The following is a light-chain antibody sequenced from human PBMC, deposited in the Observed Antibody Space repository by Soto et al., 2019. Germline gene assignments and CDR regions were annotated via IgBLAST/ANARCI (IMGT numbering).Light chain of an antibody. CDR1: QSVSSY. CDR3: QQYKNWPL. Sequence: IVLTHSPATFSFSPGEIATLSFRASQSVSSYLAWYQQKPGQAPRLLLYGASTRATGIPVRFSGSGFGTEFTLTISSLQSEDFAVYYCQQYKNWPLFGQGTRLENK. V-gene: IGKV3-15*01. J-gene: IGKJ5*01. CDR2: GAS.